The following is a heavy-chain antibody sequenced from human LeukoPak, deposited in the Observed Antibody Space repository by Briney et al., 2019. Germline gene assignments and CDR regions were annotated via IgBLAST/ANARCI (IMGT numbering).Heavy chain of an antibody. CDR2: ISSSGRNT. CDR3: ARGSKSYGDYIRSRIHYFDY. V-gene: IGHV3-23*01. J-gene: IGHJ4*02. D-gene: IGHD4-17*01. Sequence: GGSLRLSCAGSGFSFSSYGMGWVRQAPGKGLEWVSVISSSGRNTYYPDSVEGRFIISRDNSKNTLYLQMNSLRAEDTAVYYCARGSKSYGDYIRSRIHYFDYWGQGTLVTVSS. CDR1: GFSFSSYG.